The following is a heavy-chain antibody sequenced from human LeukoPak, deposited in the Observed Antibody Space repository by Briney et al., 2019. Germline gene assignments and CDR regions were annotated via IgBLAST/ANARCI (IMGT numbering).Heavy chain of an antibody. CDR2: ISGTNDDT. Sequence: GGSLRLSCVGSGFIFKLFAVGWVRQAPGKGLEWASVISGTNDDTDYADSVRGHFIISRDNSLNTLFLQMDNLRAEDTAVYYCVKTYCSITRCSPGFDSWGQGTLVTVSS. CDR1: GFIFKLFA. CDR3: VKTYCSITRCSPGFDS. J-gene: IGHJ4*02. V-gene: IGHV3-23*01. D-gene: IGHD3-10*01.